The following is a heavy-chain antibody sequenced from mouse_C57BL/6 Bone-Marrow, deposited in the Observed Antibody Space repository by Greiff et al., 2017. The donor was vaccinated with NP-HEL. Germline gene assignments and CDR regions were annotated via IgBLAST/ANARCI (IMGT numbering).Heavy chain of an antibody. V-gene: IGHV1-55*01. J-gene: IGHJ3*01. Sequence: QVQLQQPGAELVKPGASVKMSCKASGYTFTSYWITWVKQRPGQGLVWIGDIYPGSGSTNYNEKFKSKATLTVDTSSSTAYMQLSSLTSEDSAVYYCARSIYYGYDGAFSPWFAYWGQGTLVTVAA. CDR3: ARSIYYGYDGAFSPWFAY. CDR2: IYPGSGST. D-gene: IGHD2-2*01. CDR1: GYTFTSYW.